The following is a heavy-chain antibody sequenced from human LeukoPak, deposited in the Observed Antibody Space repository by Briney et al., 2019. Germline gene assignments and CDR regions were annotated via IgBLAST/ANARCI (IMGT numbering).Heavy chain of an antibody. D-gene: IGHD4-17*01. CDR1: GXTFSSYA. CDR3: AKDDDDGDHVVVDH. CDR2: ISGSGGST. Sequence: GGSLRLSWAASGXTFSSYAMGWVRQAPGKGLEWVSLISGSGGSTYYADSVKGRFTVSRDNSKNTEYLQMNSLRAEDTAIYYCAKDDDDGDHVVVDHWGQGTLVTVSS. J-gene: IGHJ4*02. V-gene: IGHV3-23*01.